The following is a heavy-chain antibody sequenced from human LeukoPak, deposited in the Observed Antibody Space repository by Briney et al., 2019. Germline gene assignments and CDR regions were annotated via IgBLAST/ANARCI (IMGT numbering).Heavy chain of an antibody. CDR3: ARHGNYDFLGVDI. CDR2: IYYSGST. J-gene: IGHJ3*02. V-gene: IGHV4-59*08. Sequence: PSETLSLTCTVSGGSISSYYGSWIRQPPGKGLEWIGYIYYSGSTNYNPSLKSRVTISVDTSKNQFSLKLSSVTAADTAVYYCARHGNYDFLGVDIWGQGTMVTVSS. D-gene: IGHD3-3*01. CDR1: GGSISSYY.